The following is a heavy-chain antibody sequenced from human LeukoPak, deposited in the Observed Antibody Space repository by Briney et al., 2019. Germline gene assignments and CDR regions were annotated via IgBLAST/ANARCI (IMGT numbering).Heavy chain of an antibody. Sequence: ASVKVSCEASGYTFTGYYMHWVRQAPGQGLEWMGWINPNSGGTNYAQKFQGRVTMTRDTSISTAYMELSRLRSDDTAVYYCARQYYYDSSVDYWGQGTLVTVSS. J-gene: IGHJ4*02. CDR3: ARQYYYDSSVDY. V-gene: IGHV1-2*02. CDR2: INPNSGGT. CDR1: GYTFTGYY. D-gene: IGHD3-22*01.